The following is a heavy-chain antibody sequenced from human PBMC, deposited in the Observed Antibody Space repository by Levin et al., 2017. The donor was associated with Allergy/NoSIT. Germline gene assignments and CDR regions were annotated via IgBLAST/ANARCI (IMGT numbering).Heavy chain of an antibody. CDR2: IIPIFGTA. J-gene: IGHJ5*01. CDR3: AVQPGGGPRGLLWFDY. D-gene: IGHD3-16*01. V-gene: IGHV1-69*13. CDR1: GGTFSSYA. Sequence: ASVKVSCKASGGTFSSYAISWVRQAPGQGLEWMGGIIPIFGTANYAQKFQGRVTITADESTSTAYMELSSLRSEDTAVYYCAVQPGGGPRGLLWFDYWGQGTLVTVSS.